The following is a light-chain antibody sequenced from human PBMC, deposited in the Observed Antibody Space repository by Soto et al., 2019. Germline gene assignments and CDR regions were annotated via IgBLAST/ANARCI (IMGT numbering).Light chain of an antibody. Sequence: QSALTQPASVSGSPGQSITISCTGTSSDVGGYNYVSWYQQHPGKAPKLLIYVVTNRPSGVSNRFSGSKSGNTASLTISGLQAEDEADYYCSSYRSGSTLSFGGGTKLTVL. V-gene: IGLV2-14*03. CDR1: SSDVGGYNY. CDR2: VVT. CDR3: SSYRSGSTLS. J-gene: IGLJ2*01.